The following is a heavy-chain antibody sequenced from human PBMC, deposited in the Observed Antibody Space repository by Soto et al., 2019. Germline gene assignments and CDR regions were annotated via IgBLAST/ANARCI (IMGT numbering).Heavy chain of an antibody. CDR3: AKDLLDSSGYPHYGMDV. D-gene: IGHD3-22*01. J-gene: IGHJ6*02. Sequence: GGPMRLCCAASGFTFSSFGMHWVRQAPGKGLEWVAVISYDGSNKYYADSVKGRFTISRDNSKNTLYLQMNSLRAEDTAVYYCAKDLLDSSGYPHYGMDVWGQGTTVTVSS. V-gene: IGHV3-30*18. CDR1: GFTFSSFG. CDR2: ISYDGSNK.